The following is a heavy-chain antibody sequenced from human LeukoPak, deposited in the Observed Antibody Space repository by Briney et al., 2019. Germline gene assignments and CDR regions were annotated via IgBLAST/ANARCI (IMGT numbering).Heavy chain of an antibody. CDR3: AKSGYNRFDY. D-gene: IGHD5-24*01. V-gene: IGHV3-23*01. J-gene: IGHJ4*02. CDR1: GFTFSSYS. Sequence: GGSLRLSCAASGFTFSSYSMNWVRQAPGKGLEWVSSISGSGSGGSTYYADSVKGRFTISRDNSKNTLYLQMNSLRAEDTAVYYCAKSGYNRFDYWGQGTLVTVSS. CDR2: ISGSGSGGST.